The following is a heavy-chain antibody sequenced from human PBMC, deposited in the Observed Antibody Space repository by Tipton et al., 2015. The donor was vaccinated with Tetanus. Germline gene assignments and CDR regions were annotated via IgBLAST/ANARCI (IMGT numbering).Heavy chain of an antibody. V-gene: IGHV4-31*03. CDR3: ARAPNRISRAYDF. D-gene: IGHD1-14*01. J-gene: IGHJ4*02. CDR2: IDHSGST. Sequence: TLSLTCTVSGGSLRSGGYYWSWIRQHPGKGLEWIRYIDHSGSTYYNASLKSRVAISLDTSKIQFSLTLTSVTAADTAVYYCARAPNRISRAYDFWGQGTQITVSS. CDR1: GGSLRSGGYY.